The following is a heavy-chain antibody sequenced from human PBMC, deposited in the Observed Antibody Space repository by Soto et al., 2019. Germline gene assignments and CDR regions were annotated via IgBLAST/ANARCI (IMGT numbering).Heavy chain of an antibody. CDR2: FDPEDGET. CDR1: GYTLTELS. V-gene: IGHV1-24*01. J-gene: IGHJ5*02. D-gene: IGHD3-3*01. Sequence: ASVKVSCKVSGYTLTELSMHWVRQAPGKGLEWMGGFDPEDGETIYAQKFQGRVTMTEDTSTDTAYMELSSLRSEDTAVYYCATDITIFGVVQHTASDPWGQGTLVTVSS. CDR3: ATDITIFGVVQHTASDP.